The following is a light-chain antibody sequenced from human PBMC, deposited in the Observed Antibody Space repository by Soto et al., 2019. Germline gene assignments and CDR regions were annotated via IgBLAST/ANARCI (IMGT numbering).Light chain of an antibody. CDR1: QSISSY. CDR3: QQSYSNPRA. Sequence: DIQMTQSPSSLSASVGDRVTITCRASQSISSYLNWYQQKPGKAPKLLIYAASSLQSGVPSRFSGSGSGTECTLTISSLQPEEFATYYCQQSYSNPRAFGQGTKLEIK. V-gene: IGKV1-39*01. J-gene: IGKJ2*01. CDR2: AAS.